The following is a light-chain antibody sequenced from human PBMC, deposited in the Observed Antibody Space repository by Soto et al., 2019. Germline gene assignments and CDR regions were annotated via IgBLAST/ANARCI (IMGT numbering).Light chain of an antibody. J-gene: IGKJ1*01. CDR2: TVS. CDR1: QSVSNNY. CDR3: QQYGSLSWA. V-gene: IGKV3-20*01. Sequence: EIVLTQSPGTLSLSPGERATLSCRASQSVSNNYLAWYQQKPGQAPRLLIYTVSTRATGIPDRFSGSGSGTDFTLTISRLEPEDFAVYYCQQYGSLSWAFGQGTKVDIK.